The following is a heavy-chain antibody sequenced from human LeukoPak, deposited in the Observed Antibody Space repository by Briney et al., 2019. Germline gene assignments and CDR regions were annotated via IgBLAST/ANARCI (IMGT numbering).Heavy chain of an antibody. Sequence: GGSLRLSCAASGFTFSSYAMHWVRQAPGKGLEWVAVISYDGSTKYYADSVKGRFTISRDNSKNTLYLQMNSLRAEDTAEYYCARDHGENWNNYYYYYMDVWGKGTTVTVSS. CDR3: ARDHGENWNNYYYYYMDV. J-gene: IGHJ6*03. CDR2: ISYDGSTK. V-gene: IGHV3-30*01. CDR1: GFTFSSYA. D-gene: IGHD1/OR15-1a*01.